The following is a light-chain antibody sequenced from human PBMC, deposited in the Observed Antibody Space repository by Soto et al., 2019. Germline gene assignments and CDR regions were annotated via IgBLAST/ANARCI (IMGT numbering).Light chain of an antibody. CDR2: DAS. CDR1: QSVSSQ. J-gene: IGKJ2*01. Sequence: IVLTQAPATLSLSPGERATLSCRASQSVSSQLAWYQHKPGQAPRLLIYDASNRDTAIPARFSGSGSGTDFTLTISRLGPEDFAVYYCHQRYSWPRTFGQGTKLELK. V-gene: IGKV3-11*01. CDR3: HQRYSWPRT.